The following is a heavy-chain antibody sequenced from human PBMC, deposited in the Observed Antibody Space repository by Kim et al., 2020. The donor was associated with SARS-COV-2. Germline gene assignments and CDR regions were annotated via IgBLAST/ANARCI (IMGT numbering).Heavy chain of an antibody. Sequence: SETLSLTCTVSGGSISSSSYYWGWIRQPPGKGLEWIGSIYYSGSTYYNPSLKSRVTISVDTSKNQFSLKLSSVTAADTAVYYCARHGLGMLAAVDYWGQGTLVTVSS. V-gene: IGHV4-39*01. CDR1: GGSISSSSYY. D-gene: IGHD6-13*01. CDR2: IYYSGST. J-gene: IGHJ4*02. CDR3: ARHGLGMLAAVDY.